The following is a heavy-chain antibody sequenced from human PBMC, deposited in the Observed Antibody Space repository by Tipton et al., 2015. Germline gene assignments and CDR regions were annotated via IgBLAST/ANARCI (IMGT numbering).Heavy chain of an antibody. CDR2: INHSGST. Sequence: GLVKPSETLSLTCAVYGGSFSGYYWNWIRQPPGKGLEWIGEINHSGSTNYNPSLKSRITISLNTSKNQFSLKMSSVTAADTAVYFCARDLEHGMDVWGQGTTVTVS. V-gene: IGHV4-34*01. CDR3: ARDLEHGMDV. J-gene: IGHJ6*02. CDR1: GGSFSGYY.